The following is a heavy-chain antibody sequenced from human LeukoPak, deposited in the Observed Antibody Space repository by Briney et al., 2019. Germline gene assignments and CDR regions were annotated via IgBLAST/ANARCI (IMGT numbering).Heavy chain of an antibody. CDR1: GGSISSSSYY. CDR2: IYYSGST. Sequence: SETLSLTCTVSGGSISSSSYYWGWIRQPPGKGLERIGSIYYSGSTYYNPSLKSRVTISVDTSKNQCSLKLSSVTAADTAVYYCARRVDGSGPHDHWGQGTLVTVSS. J-gene: IGHJ4*02. V-gene: IGHV4-39*01. CDR3: ARRVDGSGPHDH. D-gene: IGHD3-10*01.